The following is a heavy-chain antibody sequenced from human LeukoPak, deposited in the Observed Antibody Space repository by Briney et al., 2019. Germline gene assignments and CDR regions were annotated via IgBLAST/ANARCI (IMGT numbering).Heavy chain of an antibody. CDR1: GFTFSSYA. CDR2: ISGSGGST. J-gene: IGHJ4*02. D-gene: IGHD3-22*01. V-gene: IGHV3-23*01. CDR3: AKDRLHYYDSSGYLDY. Sequence: GGSLRLSCAASGFTFSSYAMSWVRQAPGKGLEWVSAISGSGGSTYYADSVKGRFTISRDNSKNTLYLQMNSLRAEDTAVYYCAKDRLHYYDSSGYLDYWGQGTLVTVSS.